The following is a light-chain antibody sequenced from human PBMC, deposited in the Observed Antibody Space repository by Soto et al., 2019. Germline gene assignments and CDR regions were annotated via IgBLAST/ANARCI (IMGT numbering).Light chain of an antibody. Sequence: DIQMTQSPSTLSASVGDRVTITCRASQSISIWLAWYQRKPGKAPKLLIYDASSLESGVPSRFSGSGSGTEFTLTISSLQPDDFATYYCQQYNSYSGTFGQGTRLEIK. CDR3: QQYNSYSGT. J-gene: IGKJ5*01. V-gene: IGKV1-5*01. CDR2: DAS. CDR1: QSISIW.